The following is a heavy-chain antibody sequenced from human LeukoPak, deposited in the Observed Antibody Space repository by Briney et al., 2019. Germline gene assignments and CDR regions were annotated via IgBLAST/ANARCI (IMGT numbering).Heavy chain of an antibody. CDR3: ARDWELGY. V-gene: IGHV4-59*01. CDR1: GDSISDYY. CDR2: YYSGST. D-gene: IGHD1-7*01. Sequence: SETLSLTCTISGDSISDYYWNWIRQAPGKGLEWMGYYYSGSTSYNPSLEGRVTIPFDTSNKQFSLKLRSMTAADTAVYYCARDWELGYWGRGNLVTVSS. J-gene: IGHJ4*02.